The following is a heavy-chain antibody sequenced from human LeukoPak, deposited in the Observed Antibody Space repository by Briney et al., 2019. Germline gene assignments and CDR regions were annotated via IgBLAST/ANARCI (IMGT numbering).Heavy chain of an antibody. D-gene: IGHD6-13*01. CDR3: ARGDKQLVFNRNKGGFDP. CDR2: INHSGST. V-gene: IGHV4-34*01. Sequence: SETLSLTCAVYGGSFSGYYWSWIRQPPGKGLEWIGEINHSGSTNYNPSLKSRVTISVDTSKNQFSLKLSSVTAADTAVYYCARGDKQLVFNRNKGGFDPWGQGTLVTVSS. CDR1: GGSFSGYY. J-gene: IGHJ5*02.